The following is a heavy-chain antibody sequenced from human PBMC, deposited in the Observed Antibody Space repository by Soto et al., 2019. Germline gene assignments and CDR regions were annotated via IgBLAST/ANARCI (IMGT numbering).Heavy chain of an antibody. CDR3: AREGGRHCSPTRCYTAFDI. D-gene: IGHD2-2*02. CDR1: GFSFSAFS. V-gene: IGHV3-48*02. CDR2: ISSSSNTI. Sequence: EVLLVESGGGLVQPGGSLRLSCASSGFSFSAFSMNWVRQAPGKGLEWVSYISSSSNTIYYADSVKGRFTISRDNAQNTLYLQMNSLRDEDTDVYYCAREGGRHCSPTRCYTAFDIWGQGTMVTVSS. J-gene: IGHJ3*02.